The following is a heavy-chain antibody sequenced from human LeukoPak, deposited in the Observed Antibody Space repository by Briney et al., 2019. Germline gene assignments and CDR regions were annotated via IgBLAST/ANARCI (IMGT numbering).Heavy chain of an antibody. J-gene: IGHJ4*02. CDR1: GFTFSSYW. V-gene: IGHV3-74*01. CDR2: IKNDGSTT. D-gene: IGHD6-19*01. Sequence: GGSLRLSCAVSGFTFSSYWMHWVRQAPGKGLVWVSRIKNDGSTTAYADSVKGRFTISRDNTKNTLYLQMNSLRAEDTAVYYCARTYSSFDYWGQGTLVTVSS. CDR3: ARTYSSFDY.